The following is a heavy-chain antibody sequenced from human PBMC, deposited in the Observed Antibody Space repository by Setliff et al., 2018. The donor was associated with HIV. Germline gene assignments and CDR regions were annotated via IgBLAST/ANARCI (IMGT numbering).Heavy chain of an antibody. Sequence: GGSLRLSCAASGFTLSSSPMTWVRQAPGKGLEWVSFIYSDGRTHYADSVKGLFTLSRDNSNNMMHLQMNGLRPEDTAVYYCARVDRELSGTFCHMGVWGKGTTVTVSS. D-gene: IGHD1-7*01. CDR2: IYSDGRT. CDR1: GFTLSSSP. J-gene: IGHJ6*03. CDR3: ARVDRELSGTFCHMGV. V-gene: IGHV3-53*01.